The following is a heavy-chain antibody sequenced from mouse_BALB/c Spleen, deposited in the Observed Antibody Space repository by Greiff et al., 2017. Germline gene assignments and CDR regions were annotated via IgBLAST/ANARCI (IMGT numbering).Heavy chain of an antibody. CDR2: ISSGSSTI. D-gene: IGHD4-1*01. J-gene: IGHJ3*01. V-gene: IGHV5-17*02. CDR3: ARTNWDVGFAY. Sequence: EVMLVESGGGLVQPGGSRKLSCAASGFTFSSFGMHWVRQAPEKGLEWVAYISSGSSTIYYADTVKGRFTISRDNPKNTLFLQMTSLRSEDTAMYYCARTNWDVGFAYWGQGTLVTVSA. CDR1: GFTFSSFG.